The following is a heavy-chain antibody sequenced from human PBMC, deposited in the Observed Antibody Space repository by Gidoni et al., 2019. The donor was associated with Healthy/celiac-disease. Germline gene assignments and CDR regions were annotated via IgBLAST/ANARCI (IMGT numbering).Heavy chain of an antibody. J-gene: IGHJ4*02. Sequence: QMQLVQSGPEVKKPGTSVKVSCKASGFTFTSSAVQWVRQARGQRLEWIGWIVVGSGNTNYAQKFQERVTITRDMSTSTAYMELSSLRSEDTAVYYCAATRIVGATGDFDYWGQGTLVTVSS. CDR2: IVVGSGNT. CDR3: AATRIVGATGDFDY. V-gene: IGHV1-58*01. CDR1: GFTFTSSA. D-gene: IGHD1-26*01.